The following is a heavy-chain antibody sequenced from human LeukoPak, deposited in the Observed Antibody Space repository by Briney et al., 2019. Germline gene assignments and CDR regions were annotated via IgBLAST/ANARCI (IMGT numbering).Heavy chain of an antibody. J-gene: IGHJ3*02. V-gene: IGHV4-39*01. D-gene: IGHD2-2*01. CDR1: GGSISSSSYY. CDR3: ARAGMSLCSSTSCHFFHAFDI. CDR2: SYYSGST. Sequence: PSETLSLTCTVSGGSISSSSYYWGWIRQPPGKGLEWIGSSYYSGSTYYNPSLKSRVTISVDTSKNQFSLKLSSVTAADTAVYYCARAGMSLCSSTSCHFFHAFDIWGQGTMVTVSS.